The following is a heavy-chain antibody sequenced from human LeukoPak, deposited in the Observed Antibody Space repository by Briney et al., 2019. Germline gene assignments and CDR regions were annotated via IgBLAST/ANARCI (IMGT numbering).Heavy chain of an antibody. CDR2: IYWDDDR. D-gene: IGHD3-22*01. J-gene: IGHJ4*02. V-gene: IGHV2-5*02. CDR1: GFSLNTRGVG. Sequence: SGPTPVNPTQTLTLTCTFSGFSLNTRGVGVGWIRQPPGRALEWLALIYWDDDRRYSPSLKSRLTITKDTSKNQVVLTMTNMDPVDTATYFCAHRKNYYDSSVFDNWGQGTLVTVSS. CDR3: AHRKNYYDSSVFDN.